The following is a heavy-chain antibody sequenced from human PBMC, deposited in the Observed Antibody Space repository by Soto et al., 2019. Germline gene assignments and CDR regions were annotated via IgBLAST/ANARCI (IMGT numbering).Heavy chain of an antibody. Sequence: PGESLKISCKGSGYSFAGYWITWVRQKPGKGLEWMGRIDPSDSYTNYSPSFQGHVTISTDTSIATAYLTLTSLTSDDTALYYCAKDLTRQLAYWLDPWGQGTQVTVSS. CDR2: IDPSDSYT. CDR3: AKDLTRQLAYWLDP. D-gene: IGHD6-6*01. V-gene: IGHV5-10-1*01. J-gene: IGHJ5*02. CDR1: GYSFAGYW.